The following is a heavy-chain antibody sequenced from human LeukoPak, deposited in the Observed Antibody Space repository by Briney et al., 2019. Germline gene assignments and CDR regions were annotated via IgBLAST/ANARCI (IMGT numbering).Heavy chain of an antibody. D-gene: IGHD6-13*01. CDR2: IYSGGST. J-gene: IGHJ6*02. CDR3: ARGLHGYSSSWYTGDGMDV. Sequence: PGGSLRLSCAASGFTVSSNYMSWVRQAPGKGLEWVSIIYSGGSTYYADSVEGRFTISRDNSKNTLYLQMNSLRAEDTAVYYCARGLHGYSSSWYTGDGMDVWGQGTTVTVSS. V-gene: IGHV3-53*01. CDR1: GFTVSSNY.